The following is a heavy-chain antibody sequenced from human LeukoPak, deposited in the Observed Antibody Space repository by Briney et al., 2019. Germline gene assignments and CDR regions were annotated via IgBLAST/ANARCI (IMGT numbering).Heavy chain of an antibody. CDR2: MNPNSGNT. V-gene: IGHV1-8*01. J-gene: IGHJ4*02. CDR1: GYTFTSYD. Sequence: GASVKVSCKASGYTFTSYDINWMRQATGQGLEWMGWMNPNSGNTGYAQKFQGRVTMTRNTSISTAYMELSSLRSEDTAVYYCARGLTYYDYVWGSYRYTDSYYFDYWGQGTLATVSS. CDR3: ARGLTYYDYVWGSYRYTDSYYFDY. D-gene: IGHD3-16*02.